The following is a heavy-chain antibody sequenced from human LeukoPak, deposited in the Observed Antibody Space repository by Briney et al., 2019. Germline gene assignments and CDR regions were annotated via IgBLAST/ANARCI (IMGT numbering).Heavy chain of an antibody. CDR2: IPYDGSNK. J-gene: IGHJ4*02. V-gene: IGHV3-30*18. CDR1: GFTFSSYG. CDR3: AKGQGIAVAGTDY. Sequence: GSLRLSCAASGFTFSSYGMHWVRQAPGKGLEWVAVIPYDGSNKYYADSVKGRFTISRDNSKNTLYLQMNSLRAEDTAVYYCAKGQGIAVAGTDYWGQGTLVTVSS. D-gene: IGHD6-19*01.